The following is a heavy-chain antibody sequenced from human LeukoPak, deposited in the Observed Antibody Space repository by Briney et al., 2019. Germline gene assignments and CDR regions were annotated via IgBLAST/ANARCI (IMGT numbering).Heavy chain of an antibody. V-gene: IGHV3-48*02. CDR2: ISSSSSTI. D-gene: IGHD3-3*01. CDR3: ARDRTDYYDFWSGYLQGVYYYYYGMDV. CDR1: GFTFSSYS. Sequence: GGSLRLSCAASGFTFSSYSMNWVRQAPGKGLEWVPYISSSSSTIYYADSVKGRFTISRDNAKNSLYLQMNSLRDEDTAVYYCARDRTDYYDFWSGYLQGVYYYYYGMDVWGQGTTVTVSS. J-gene: IGHJ6*02.